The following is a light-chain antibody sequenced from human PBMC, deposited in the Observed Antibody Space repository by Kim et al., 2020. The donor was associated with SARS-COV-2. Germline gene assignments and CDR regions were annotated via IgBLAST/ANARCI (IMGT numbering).Light chain of an antibody. CDR2: GAS. CDR3: QQVGNYPIT. CDR1: QGIGIY. J-gene: IGKJ5*01. Sequence: IQLTQSPSSLSASVGDRVTITCRASQGIGIYLVWYLQKPGKAPKALIYGASTLHRGVPSRFSGSGSGTDFTLTISSLQPEDFATYYCQQVGNYPITFGQGTRLEIK. V-gene: IGKV1-9*01.